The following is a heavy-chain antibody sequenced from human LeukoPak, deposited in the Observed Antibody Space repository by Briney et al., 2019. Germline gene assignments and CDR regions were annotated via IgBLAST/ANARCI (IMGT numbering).Heavy chain of an antibody. J-gene: IGHJ4*02. CDR1: GYTFTGYG. CDR3: ARAVRYDFWSGYYSDY. CDR2: ISAYNGNT. D-gene: IGHD3-3*01. V-gene: IGHV1-18*01. Sequence: ASVKVSCKASGYTFTGYGISWVRQAPGQGLEWMGWISAYNGNTNYAQKFQGRVTLTTDTSTSTAYMELRSLRSDDTAVYYCARAVRYDFWSGYYSDYWGQGTLVTVSS.